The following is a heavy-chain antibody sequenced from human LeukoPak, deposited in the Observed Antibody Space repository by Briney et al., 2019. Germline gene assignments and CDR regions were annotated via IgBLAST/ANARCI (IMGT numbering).Heavy chain of an antibody. V-gene: IGHV4-30-4*01. CDR2: IYYSGST. CDR1: GGSISSGDYY. D-gene: IGHD5-18*01. J-gene: IGHJ3*01. Sequence: SQTLSLTCTVSGGSISSGDYYWSWIRQPPGKGLEWIGYIYYSGSTYYNPSLKSRVTISVDTSKNQFSLKLSSVTAADTAVYYCARHVDTAMVTELGAFDFWGQGTMVTVSS. CDR3: ARHVDTAMVTELGAFDF.